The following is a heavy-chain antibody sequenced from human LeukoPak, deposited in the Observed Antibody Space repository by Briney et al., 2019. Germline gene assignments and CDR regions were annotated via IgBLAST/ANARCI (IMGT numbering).Heavy chain of an antibody. D-gene: IGHD1-26*01. CDR1: GFTFSSYA. CDR3: ARVTRELLFPYGMDV. J-gene: IGHJ6*02. V-gene: IGHV3-30*04. Sequence: PGGSLRLSCAASGFTFSSYAMHWVRQAPGKGLEWVAVISYDGSNKYYADSVKGRFTTSRDNAKNSLYLQMNSLRAEDTAVYYCARVTRELLFPYGMDVWGQGTTVTVSS. CDR2: ISYDGSNK.